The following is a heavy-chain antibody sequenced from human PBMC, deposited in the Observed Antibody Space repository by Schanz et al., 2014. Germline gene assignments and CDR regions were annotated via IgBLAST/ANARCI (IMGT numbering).Heavy chain of an antibody. V-gene: IGHV1-69*02. J-gene: IGHJ4*02. CDR2: IIPILGIA. Sequence: QVQLVQSGAEVKKPGSSVKVSCQAFGDTFSKYNIMWVRQVPGQGLEWLGRIIPILGIANYAQKFQGRVTITADKSTFTAYMDVSSLRSEDTAVYYCARGYGDSPTDFWGQGTLVTVSS. CDR3: ARGYGDSPTDF. D-gene: IGHD4-17*01. CDR1: GDTFSKYN.